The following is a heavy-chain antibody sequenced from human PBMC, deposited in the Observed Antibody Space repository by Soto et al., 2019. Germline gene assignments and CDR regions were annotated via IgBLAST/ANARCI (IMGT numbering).Heavy chain of an antibody. CDR2: INHSGST. V-gene: IGHV4-34*01. Sequence: SETLSLTCAVYGGSFSGYYWSWIRQPPGKGLEWIGEINHSGSTNYNPSLKSRVTISVDTSKNQFSLKLSSVTAADTAVYYCASGRQLVPDYCGQRTLVTVSS. D-gene: IGHD6-6*01. CDR3: ASGRQLVPDY. CDR1: GGSFSGYY. J-gene: IGHJ4*02.